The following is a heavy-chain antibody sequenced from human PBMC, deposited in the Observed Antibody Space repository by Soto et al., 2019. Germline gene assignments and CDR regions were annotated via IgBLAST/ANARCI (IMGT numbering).Heavy chain of an antibody. Sequence: GGSLRLSCAASGFTFSSYAMSWVRQAPGKGLEWVSAISGSGGSTYYADSVKGRFTISRDNSKNPLYLQMNSLRAEDTAVYYCAKKRNGSESYYLFQHWGQGTLVTVSS. D-gene: IGHD3-10*01. CDR2: ISGSGGST. V-gene: IGHV3-23*01. CDR3: AKKRNGSESYYLFQH. CDR1: GFTFSSYA. J-gene: IGHJ1*01.